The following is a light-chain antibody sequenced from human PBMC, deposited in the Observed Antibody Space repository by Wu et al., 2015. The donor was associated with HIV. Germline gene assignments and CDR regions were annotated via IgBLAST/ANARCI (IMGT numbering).Light chain of an antibody. CDR1: QSVDTF. V-gene: IGKV3-20*01. Sequence: IVLTQSPVILSLSPGERATLSCRASQSVDTFLAWYHQRPGQSPKLLIYEVSRRAPGVPARFSGAGSGTDFTLTISRLEPEDFAVYYCQQYGSSPRPENSFGQGTKLEIK. CDR2: EVS. CDR3: QQYGSSPRPENS. J-gene: IGKJ2*03.